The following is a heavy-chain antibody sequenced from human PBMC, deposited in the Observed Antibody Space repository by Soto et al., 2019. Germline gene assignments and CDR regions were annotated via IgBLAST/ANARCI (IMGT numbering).Heavy chain of an antibody. J-gene: IGHJ4*02. CDR1: GLVFRNYG. CDR2: ISDDGSNK. Sequence: QVQLVESGGGVVQPGTSLRLSCTASGLVFRNYGMHWVRQAPGKGLEWVAVISDDGSNKNYADSMKGRLTISRENSKSTLFLKMNRLRFEDTAIYYWARDRYSSPPAHLEAGGQGPLVTVPS. D-gene: IGHD6-19*01. V-gene: IGHV3-30*03. CDR3: ARDRYSSPPAHLEA.